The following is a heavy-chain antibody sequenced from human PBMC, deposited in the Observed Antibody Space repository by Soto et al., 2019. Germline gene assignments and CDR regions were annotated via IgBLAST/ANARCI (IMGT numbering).Heavy chain of an antibody. Sequence: VSLRLSCAASGFTFSSYDMHWVRQATGKGLEWVSAIGTAGDTYYPGSVKGRFTISRENAKNSLYLQMNSLRAGDTAVYYCARGRGGYSSSWYGPVYYYYYGMDVWGQGTTVTVSS. D-gene: IGHD6-13*01. CDR3: ARGRGGYSSSWYGPVYYYYYGMDV. V-gene: IGHV3-13*01. CDR1: GFTFSSYD. J-gene: IGHJ6*02. CDR2: IGTAGDT.